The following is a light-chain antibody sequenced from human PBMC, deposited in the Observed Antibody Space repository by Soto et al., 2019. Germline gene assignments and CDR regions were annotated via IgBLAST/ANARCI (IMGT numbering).Light chain of an antibody. CDR3: QQYNDNWT. CDR2: KAS. J-gene: IGKJ1*01. Sequence: DIQMTQSPSTLSPSVGDTVTITCRASQSISSWLAWYQQKPGTAPKLLNYKASTLQSGLPSRFSGSGSGTDFTITSSIQQHDDSATYYCQQYNDNWTFGQGTKVEIK. V-gene: IGKV1-5*03. CDR1: QSISSW.